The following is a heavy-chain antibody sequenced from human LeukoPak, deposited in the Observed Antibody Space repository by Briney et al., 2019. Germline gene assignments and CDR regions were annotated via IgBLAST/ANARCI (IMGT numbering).Heavy chain of an antibody. CDR3: AKDISGYYRPFDY. CDR2: ISGSGSHT. Sequence: GGSLRLSCAASGLSFSGYAMSWVRQAPGKGLEWVSSISGSGSHTYHADSVKGRFTISRDNSKNTLYLQMNSLRAEDTAVYYCAKDISGYYRPFDYWGQGTLVTVSS. J-gene: IGHJ4*02. CDR1: GLSFSGYA. V-gene: IGHV3-23*01. D-gene: IGHD3-22*01.